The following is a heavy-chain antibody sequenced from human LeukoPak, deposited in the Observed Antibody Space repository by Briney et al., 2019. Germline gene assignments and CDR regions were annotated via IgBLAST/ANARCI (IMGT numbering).Heavy chain of an antibody. Sequence: PGGSLRLSCAASGFTFSSYSMNWVRQAPGKGLEWVSYISGSSSTIYYADSVKGRFTISRDNAKNSLYLQMNSLRAEDTAVYYCARADSSGYYHPINWGQGTLVTVSS. CDR3: ARADSSGYYHPIN. CDR2: ISGSSSTI. V-gene: IGHV3-48*01. D-gene: IGHD3-22*01. CDR1: GFTFSSYS. J-gene: IGHJ4*02.